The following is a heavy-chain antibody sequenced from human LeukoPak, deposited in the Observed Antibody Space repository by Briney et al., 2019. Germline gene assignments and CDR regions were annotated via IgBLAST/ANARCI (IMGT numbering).Heavy chain of an antibody. CDR2: IYPGDSDA. Sequence: GESLKICCKGSGYGFTSYWIGWVRQMPGKGLKWMGIIYPGDSDARYSPSFQGQVTISADKSISTAYLQWSSLKASDTAMYCCARGPYSSGLAGYWGQGTLVTVSS. CDR1: GYGFTSYW. CDR3: ARGPYSSGLAGY. D-gene: IGHD6-19*01. V-gene: IGHV5-51*01. J-gene: IGHJ4*02.